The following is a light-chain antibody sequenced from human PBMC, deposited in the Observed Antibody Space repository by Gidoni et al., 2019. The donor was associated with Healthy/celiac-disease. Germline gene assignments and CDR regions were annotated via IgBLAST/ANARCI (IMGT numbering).Light chain of an antibody. CDR1: QSVLYSSNHKNY. Sequence: IVMTQSPDSLAVSLGERATINCKSSQSVLYSSNHKNYLAWYQQKPGQPPKLLIYWASTRESGVPDRFSGSGSGTDFTLTISSLQAEDVAVYYCQQYYSTPLTFGPGTKVDIK. J-gene: IGKJ3*01. CDR2: WAS. CDR3: QQYYSTPLT. V-gene: IGKV4-1*01.